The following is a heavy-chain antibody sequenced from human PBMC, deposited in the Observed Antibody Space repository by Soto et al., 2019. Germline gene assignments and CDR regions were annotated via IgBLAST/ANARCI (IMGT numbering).Heavy chain of an antibody. CDR1: GFSLSNARMG. Sequence: SGPTLVNPTETLTLTCTVSGFSLSNARMGVSWIRQPPGKALEWLAHIFSNDEKSYSTSLKSRLTISKDTSKSQVVLTMTNMDPVDTATYYCARIPTRHYDFWSGYTTYYFDYWGQGTLVTVSS. CDR2: IFSNDEK. CDR3: ARIPTRHYDFWSGYTTYYFDY. V-gene: IGHV2-26*01. D-gene: IGHD3-3*01. J-gene: IGHJ4*02.